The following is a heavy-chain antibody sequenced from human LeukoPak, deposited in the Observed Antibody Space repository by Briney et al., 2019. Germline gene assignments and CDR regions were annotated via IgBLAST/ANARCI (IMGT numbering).Heavy chain of an antibody. CDR2: INPSGGST. CDR1: GYTFASYY. J-gene: IGHJ3*02. CDR3: ARPPIVGATTSAFDI. Sequence: ASVKVSCKASGYTFASYYTHWVRQAPGQGLEWMGIINPSGGSTSYAQKFQGRVTMTRDTSTSTVYMELSSLRSEDTAVYYCARPPIVGATTSAFDIWGQGTMVTVSS. D-gene: IGHD1-26*01. V-gene: IGHV1-46*03.